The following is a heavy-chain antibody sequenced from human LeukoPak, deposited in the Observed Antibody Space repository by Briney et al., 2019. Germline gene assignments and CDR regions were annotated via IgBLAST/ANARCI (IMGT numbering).Heavy chain of an antibody. J-gene: IGHJ4*02. CDR1: GGSISRSGYY. D-gene: IGHD3-10*01. CDR2: INHSGST. V-gene: IGHV4-34*01. CDR3: ARRRMVRGVTDY. Sequence: SETLSLTCIVSGGSISRSGYYWSWIRQPPGKGLEWIGEINHSGSTNYNPSLKSRVTISVDTSKNQFSLKLSSVTAADTAVYYCARRRMVRGVTDYWGQGTLVTVSS.